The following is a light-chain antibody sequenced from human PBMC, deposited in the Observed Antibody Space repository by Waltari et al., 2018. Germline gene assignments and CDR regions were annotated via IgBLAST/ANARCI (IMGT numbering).Light chain of an antibody. J-gene: IGKJ1*01. CDR1: QSINSW. CDR3: QQYNNYPWT. V-gene: IGKV1-5*03. Sequence: DIQMTQSPPTLSASVGDRVTITCRASQSINSWLAWYQQKPGKAPNLLIYKASSLESGVPSRFSGSASGTEFTLTIRSLQPDDFATYYCQQYNNYPWTFGQGTKVEI. CDR2: KAS.